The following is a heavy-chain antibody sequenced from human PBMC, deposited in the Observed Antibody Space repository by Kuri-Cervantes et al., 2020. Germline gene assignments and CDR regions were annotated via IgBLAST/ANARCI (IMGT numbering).Heavy chain of an antibody. Sequence: SVKVSCKASGFTFTSSAVQWVRQARGQRLEWIGWIVVGSGNTNYAQKFQGRVTITRDTSASTAYMELSSLRSEDTAVYYCARGFRAVAGTIDYWGQGTLVTVSS. CDR3: ARGFRAVAGTIDY. D-gene: IGHD6-19*01. V-gene: IGHV1-58*01. CDR1: GFTFTSSA. CDR2: IVVGSGNT. J-gene: IGHJ4*02.